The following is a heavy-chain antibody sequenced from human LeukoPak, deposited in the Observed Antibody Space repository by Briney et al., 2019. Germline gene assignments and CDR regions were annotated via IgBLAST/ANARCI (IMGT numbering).Heavy chain of an antibody. Sequence: GGSLRLSCTASGFTFSSYAMNWVRQAPGKGLEWVSSISRGSDHIFYADSMKGRFTISRDNAKNSLYLQMNSLGAEDTAVYYCARPYDTRGYFPDYWGQGTLVTVSS. CDR3: ARPYDTRGYFPDY. J-gene: IGHJ4*02. CDR1: GFTFSSYA. CDR2: ISRGSDHI. D-gene: IGHD3-22*01. V-gene: IGHV3-21*01.